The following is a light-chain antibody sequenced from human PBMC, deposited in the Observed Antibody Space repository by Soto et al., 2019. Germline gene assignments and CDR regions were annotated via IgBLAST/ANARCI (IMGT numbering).Light chain of an antibody. CDR3: CSYAGRDTLYV. CDR2: DVS. V-gene: IGLV2-23*02. CDR1: SSDVGSYNL. Sequence: QPVLTQPASVSGSPGQSITISCTRTSSDVGSYNLVSWYQQHPGKAPKLMIYDVSKRPSGVPDRFSGSKSGNTASLTISGLQAEDEADYYCCSYAGRDTLYVFGSGTKVTVL. J-gene: IGLJ1*01.